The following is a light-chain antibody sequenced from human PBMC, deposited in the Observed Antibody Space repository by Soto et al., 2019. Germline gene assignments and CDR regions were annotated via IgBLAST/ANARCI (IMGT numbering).Light chain of an antibody. V-gene: IGKV3-15*01. CDR2: GAS. CDR3: QHYGNTPPSVT. CDR1: QSVSSN. J-gene: IGKJ3*01. Sequence: EIVMTQSPATLSVSPGERATLSCRASQSVSSNLAWYQQKPGQAPRLLIYGASTRATGIPARFSGSGSGTDFTLTISRLEPEDFAVYYCQHYGNTPPSVTFGPGTKVD.